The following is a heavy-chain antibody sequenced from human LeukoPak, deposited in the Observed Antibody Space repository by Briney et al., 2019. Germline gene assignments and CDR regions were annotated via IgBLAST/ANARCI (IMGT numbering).Heavy chain of an antibody. Sequence: GGSLRLSCAASGFTFSSYSMNWVRQAPGKGLEWVSYISSSSSTIYYADSVKGRFTISRDNAKNSLYLQMNSLGDEDTAVYYCATNTYGDAFDIWGQGTMVTVSS. CDR3: ATNTYGDAFDI. CDR1: GFTFSSYS. V-gene: IGHV3-48*02. D-gene: IGHD2-8*01. CDR2: ISSSSSTI. J-gene: IGHJ3*02.